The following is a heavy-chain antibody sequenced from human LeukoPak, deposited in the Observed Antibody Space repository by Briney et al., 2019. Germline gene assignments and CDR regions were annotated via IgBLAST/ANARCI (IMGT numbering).Heavy chain of an antibody. D-gene: IGHD2-2*02. Sequence: SAKVSCKASGGTFSSYAISWVRQAPGQGLEWMGGIIPIFGTANYAQKFQGRVTITADESTSTAYMELSSLRSEDTAVYYCASGELVVPAAIRSDYYYYYYMDVWGKGTTVTVSS. CDR3: ASGELVVPAAIRSDYYYYYYMDV. J-gene: IGHJ6*03. CDR2: IIPIFGTA. V-gene: IGHV1-69*13. CDR1: GGTFSSYA.